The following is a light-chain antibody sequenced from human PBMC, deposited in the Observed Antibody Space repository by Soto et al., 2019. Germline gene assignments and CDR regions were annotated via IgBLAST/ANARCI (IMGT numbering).Light chain of an antibody. CDR1: QGISND. V-gene: IGKV1-17*01. J-gene: IGKJ1*01. CDR2: AAS. CDR3: LQHYSYPWT. Sequence: DIRMTQSPSSLSASIGDRVTITCRARQGISNDLGWYQQKPGLATKRLISAASTLQAGVPSRFRGSGSGTEFSLTISGLQTEDIATYFCLQHYSYPWTFGQGTKVEIK.